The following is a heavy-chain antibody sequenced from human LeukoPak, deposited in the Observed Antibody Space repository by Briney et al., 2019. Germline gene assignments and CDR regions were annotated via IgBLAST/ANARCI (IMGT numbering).Heavy chain of an antibody. CDR3: ARVARIQLWTPDRGRYYYYGMDV. CDR1: GYTFTSYD. V-gene: IGHV1-8*01. J-gene: IGHJ6*02. CDR2: MNPNSGNT. D-gene: IGHD5-18*01. Sequence: ASVKVSCKASGYTFTSYDINWVRQATGQGLEWMGWMNPNSGNTGYAQKFQGRVTMTRNTSISTAYMELSSLRSEDTAVSYCARVARIQLWTPDRGRYYYYGMDVWGQGTTVTVSS.